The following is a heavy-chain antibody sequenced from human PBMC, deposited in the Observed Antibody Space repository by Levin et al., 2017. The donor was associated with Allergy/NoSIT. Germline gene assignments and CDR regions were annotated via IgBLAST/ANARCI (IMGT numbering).Heavy chain of an antibody. Sequence: ASETLSLTCTVSGGSLSSNTHYWGWIRQPPGKGLEWIATIYYSGSTYYNPSLKSRVTISVDTSKNQFSLKLSPVTAADTAVYYCARHESAPPDYYYMDVWGKGTTVTVSS. J-gene: IGHJ6*03. CDR1: GGSLSSNTHY. V-gene: IGHV4-39*01. CDR3: ARHESAPPDYYYMDV. CDR2: IYYSGST.